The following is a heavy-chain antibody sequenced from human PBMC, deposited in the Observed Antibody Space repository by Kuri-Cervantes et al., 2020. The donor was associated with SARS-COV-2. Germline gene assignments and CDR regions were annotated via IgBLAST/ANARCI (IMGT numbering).Heavy chain of an antibody. D-gene: IGHD3-3*01. CDR2: IYYSGST. CDR3: ARHVVSGWSGYFDY. CDR1: GGSISSTSYY. V-gene: IGHV4-39*01. Sequence: GSLRLSCTVSGGSISSTSYYWGWVRQPPGKGLEWIGSIYYSGSTYYNPSLKSRVTLSVDTSKNQFSLKLSSVTAADTAVYYCARHVVSGWSGYFDYWGQGTLVTVSS. J-gene: IGHJ4*02.